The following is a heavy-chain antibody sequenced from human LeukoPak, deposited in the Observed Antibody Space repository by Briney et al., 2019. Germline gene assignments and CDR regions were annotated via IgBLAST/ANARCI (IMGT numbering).Heavy chain of an antibody. CDR2: ISGSGGST. CDR3: AKDMRLRRVAGAFDI. D-gene: IGHD2-2*01. CDR1: GFTFSSYA. Sequence: PGGSLRLSRAASGFTFSSYAMSWVRQAPGKGLEWVSAISGSGGSTYYADSVKGRFTISRDNSKNTLYLQMDSLRAEDTAVYYCAKDMRLRRVAGAFDIWGQGTMVTVSS. V-gene: IGHV3-23*01. J-gene: IGHJ3*02.